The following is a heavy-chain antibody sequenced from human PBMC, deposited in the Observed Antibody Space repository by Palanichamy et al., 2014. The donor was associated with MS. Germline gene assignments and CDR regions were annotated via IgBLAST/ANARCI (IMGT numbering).Heavy chain of an antibody. CDR1: GFIFSTYG. Sequence: QVQLVESGGGVVQPGGSLRLSCAASGFIFSTYGMHWVRQAPGKGLEWVAFILDDGTKKYYIDSAKGRFTISRDNSKDTLYLQMNSLTAEDTAIYYCGKDQGGHEPKTFYYGVDAWGQGTTVTVSS. V-gene: IGHV3-30*02. CDR2: ILDDGTKK. CDR3: GKDQGGHEPKTFYYGVDA. J-gene: IGHJ6*02. D-gene: IGHD5-12*01.